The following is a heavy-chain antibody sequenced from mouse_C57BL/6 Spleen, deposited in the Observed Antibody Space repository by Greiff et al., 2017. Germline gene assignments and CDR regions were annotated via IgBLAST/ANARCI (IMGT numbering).Heavy chain of an antibody. J-gene: IGHJ4*01. CDR1: GYTFTSYW. CDR3: ARRSAQAGMDY. V-gene: IGHV1-50*01. CDR2: FDPSDSYT. Sequence: VQLQQPGAELVKPGASVKLSCKASGYTFTSYWMQWVKQRPGQGLEWIGEFDPSDSYTNYNQKFKGKATLTVDTSSSTAYRQLSSLTSEDSAVYYCARRSAQAGMDYWGQGTSVTVSS. D-gene: IGHD3-2*02.